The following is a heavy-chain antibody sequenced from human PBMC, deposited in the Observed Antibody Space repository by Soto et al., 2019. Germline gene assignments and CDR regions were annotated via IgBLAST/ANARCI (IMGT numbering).Heavy chain of an antibody. CDR1: GGTLSSYA. CDR3: ARESRYCSGGSCYFLPGIDY. J-gene: IGHJ4*02. CDR2: IIPIFGTA. Sequence: SVKVSCQASGGTLSSYAIGWVREAPGQGLEWMGGIIPIFGTANYAQKFQGRVTITADESTSTAYMELSSLRSEDTAVYYCARESRYCSGGSCYFLPGIDYWGQGTLVTVSS. D-gene: IGHD2-15*01. V-gene: IGHV1-69*13.